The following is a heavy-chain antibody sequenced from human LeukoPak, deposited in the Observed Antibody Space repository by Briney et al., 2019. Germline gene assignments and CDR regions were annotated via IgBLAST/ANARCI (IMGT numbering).Heavy chain of an antibody. J-gene: IGHJ3*02. CDR2: VRQDGSET. Sequence: PGGALRLSCVPSGFSFSSYWLNWVGLAPGKGREGAANVRQDGSETYYVDSVKGRFTISRDNAKNSLSLQMNSLRAEDTAMYYCARIKYNSNWWEAFDIWGQGTMVTVSS. V-gene: IGHV3-7*04. CDR3: ARIKYNSNWWEAFDI. CDR1: GFSFSSYW. D-gene: IGHD6-13*01.